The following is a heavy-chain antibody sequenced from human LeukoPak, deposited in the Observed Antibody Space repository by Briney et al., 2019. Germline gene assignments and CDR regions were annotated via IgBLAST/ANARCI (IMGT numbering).Heavy chain of an antibody. D-gene: IGHD6-19*01. V-gene: IGHV3-23*01. Sequence: GGSLRLSCSASGFTFSTYAMSWVRQAPGKGLEWVSGISGSGANTYYADSVKGRFTISRDNSKNTLFLQMNSLRAEDTAVYYWAKSPDIAVTDDFDYWGQGTMVTVSS. CDR3: AKSPDIAVTDDFDY. J-gene: IGHJ4*02. CDR2: ISGSGANT. CDR1: GFTFSTYA.